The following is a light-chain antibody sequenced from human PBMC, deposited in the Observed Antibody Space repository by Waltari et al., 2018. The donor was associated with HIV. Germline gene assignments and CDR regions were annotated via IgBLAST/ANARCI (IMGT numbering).Light chain of an antibody. CDR3: QAWDSSTVV. CDR1: DLGDKY. J-gene: IGLJ2*01. CDR2: QDS. Sequence: SSALTQPPSVSVSPGHTASITCPGDDLGDKYACWYQQKPGQSPVLVLYQDSKRPPGSPERFAGSNSGNTATLTISGTQAMEEADYYCQAWDSSTVVFGGGTKLTVL. V-gene: IGLV3-1*01.